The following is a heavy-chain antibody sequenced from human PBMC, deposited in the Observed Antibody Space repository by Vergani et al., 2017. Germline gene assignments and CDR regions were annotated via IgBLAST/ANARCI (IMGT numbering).Heavy chain of an antibody. CDR2: ISGSGGST. CDR1: GFTFSSYA. CDR3: AKDLEQWLVFLGFDP. J-gene: IGHJ5*02. Sequence: EVQLVESGGGLIQPGGSLRLSCAASGFTFSSYAMSWVRQAPGKGLEWVSAISGSGGSTYYADAVKGRFTISRDNSKNTLYLQMNSLRAEDTAVYYCAKDLEQWLVFLGFDPWGQGTLVTVSS. D-gene: IGHD6-19*01. V-gene: IGHV3-23*04.